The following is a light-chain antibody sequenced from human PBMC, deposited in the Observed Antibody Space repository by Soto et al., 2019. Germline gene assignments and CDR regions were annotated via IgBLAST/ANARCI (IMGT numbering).Light chain of an antibody. CDR3: SSYAASNNFYFV. CDR2: EVT. Sequence: QSALTQPPSASGSPGQSVTISCTGTSSDVGGYNYVSWYQPYPGRAPKLMIYEVTKRPSGVPDRFSGSKSGNTASLTVSGFQAEDEADYYCSSYAASNNFYFVFGGGTKLTVL. CDR1: SSDVGGYNY. J-gene: IGLJ3*02. V-gene: IGLV2-8*01.